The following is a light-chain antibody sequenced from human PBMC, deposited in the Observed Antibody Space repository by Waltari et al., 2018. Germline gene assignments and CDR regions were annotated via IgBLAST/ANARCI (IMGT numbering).Light chain of an antibody. J-gene: IGLJ3*02. V-gene: IGLV8-61*01. CDR3: VLYMGSGISV. CDR1: SGSVSTSYY. CDR2: STS. Sequence: QTVVTQEPSFSVSPGGTITLTCGLNSGSVSTSYYPSWYQQTPGQAPRTLIDSTSTRASGVPDRFSGSILGNRAALTITGAQADDESDYYCVLYMGSGISVFGGGTKLTVL.